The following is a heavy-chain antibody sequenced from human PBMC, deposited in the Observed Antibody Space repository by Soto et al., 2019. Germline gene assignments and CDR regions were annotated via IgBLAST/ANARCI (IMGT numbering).Heavy chain of an antibody. CDR2: INPNSGGT. CDR1: GYTFTGYY. J-gene: IGHJ6*02. V-gene: IGHV1-2*04. CDR3: ARGNAGFDPAARPRGMDV. Sequence: ASVKVSCKAPGYTFTGYYMHWVRQAPGQGLEWMGWINPNSGGTNYAQKFQGWVTMTRDTSISTAYMELSRLRSDDTAVYYCARGNAGFDPAARPRGMDVWGQGTTVTVYS. D-gene: IGHD2-2*01.